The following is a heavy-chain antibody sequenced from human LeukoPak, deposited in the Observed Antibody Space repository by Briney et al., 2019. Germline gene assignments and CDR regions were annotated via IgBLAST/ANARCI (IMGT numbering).Heavy chain of an antibody. J-gene: IGHJ4*02. CDR2: ISGSGGST. CDR3: AKLSERVYNWNYSDDY. Sequence: PGGSLRLSCAASGFTFSSYAMSWVRQAPGKGLEWVSAISGSGGSTYYADSVKGRFTISRDNSKNTLYLQMNSLRAEDTAVYYCAKLSERVYNWNYSDDYWGQGTLVTVSS. CDR1: GFTFSSYA. D-gene: IGHD1-7*01. V-gene: IGHV3-23*01.